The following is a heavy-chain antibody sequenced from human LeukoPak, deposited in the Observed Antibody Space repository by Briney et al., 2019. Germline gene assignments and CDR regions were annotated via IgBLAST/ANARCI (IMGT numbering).Heavy chain of an antibody. CDR3: ARDVTYCSSTSCYTSTYYYYYMDV. CDR1: GGSISSGSYY. V-gene: IGHV4-61*02. CDR2: IYTSGST. D-gene: IGHD2-2*02. Sequence: SETLSLTCTVSGGSISSGSYYWRWIQQPGGKGVEWIGRIYTSGSTNYNPSIKSRITISVDASKNQFSLKLSSVTSADTAVYYCARDVTYCSSTSCYTSTYYYYYMDVWGKGTTVTVSS. J-gene: IGHJ6*03.